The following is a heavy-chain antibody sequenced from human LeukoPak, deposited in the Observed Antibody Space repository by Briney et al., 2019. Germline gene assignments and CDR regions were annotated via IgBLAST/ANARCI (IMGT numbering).Heavy chain of an antibody. CDR2: IYSGGST. J-gene: IGHJ6*02. D-gene: IGHD6-13*01. CDR3: AREGYSSSLYYYYYGMDV. Sequence: PGGSLRLSCAASGFTVSSNYMSWVRQAPGKGLEWVSVIYSGGSTYYADSVKGRFTISRDNSKNTLYLQVNSLRAEDTAVYYCAREGYSSSLYYYYYGMDVWGQGTTVTVSS. V-gene: IGHV3-66*01. CDR1: GFTVSSNY.